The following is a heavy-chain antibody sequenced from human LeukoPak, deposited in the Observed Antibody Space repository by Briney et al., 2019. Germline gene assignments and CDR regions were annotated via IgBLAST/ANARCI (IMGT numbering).Heavy chain of an antibody. CDR2: IYYSGST. D-gene: IGHD5-18*01. Sequence: TSETLSLTCTVSGGSISSYYWSWIRQPPGKGLEWIGYIYYSGSTNYDPSLKSRVTISVDTSKNQFSLKLSSVTAADTAVYYCARYTAMAPDYYYYMDVWGKGTTVTVSS. V-gene: IGHV4-59*01. CDR3: ARYTAMAPDYYYYMDV. J-gene: IGHJ6*03. CDR1: GGSISSYY.